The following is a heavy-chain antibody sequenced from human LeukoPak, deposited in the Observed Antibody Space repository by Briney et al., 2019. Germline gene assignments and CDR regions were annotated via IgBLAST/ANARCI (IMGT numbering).Heavy chain of an antibody. CDR3: AKGGYYSYYGMDV. V-gene: IGHV3-43*01. CDR1: GFTFDDYT. D-gene: IGHD3-3*01. Sequence: GGFLRLSCAASGFTFDDYTMHWVRHAPGKGLEWVSLISWDGGSTYYADSVKGRFTISRDNSKNSLYLQMNSLRTEDTALYYCAKGGYYSYYGMDVGGQGTTVTVS. J-gene: IGHJ6*02. CDR2: ISWDGGST.